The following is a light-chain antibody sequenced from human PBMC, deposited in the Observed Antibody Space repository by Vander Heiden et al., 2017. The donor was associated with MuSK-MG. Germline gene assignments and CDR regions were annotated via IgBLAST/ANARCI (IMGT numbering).Light chain of an antibody. CDR2: EVK. V-gene: IGLV2-14*01. Sequence: QSSLPQPASVSGSPGQSITISCTGTSSDVGAYNFVSWYQHHPGKAPKIMIYEVKNRPSGVSNRFSGSKSGNTAYLTISGLQAEDEADYYCSSFTTSKIYVFGIGTKVTVL. CDR1: SSDVGAYNF. CDR3: SSFTTSKIYV. J-gene: IGLJ1*01.